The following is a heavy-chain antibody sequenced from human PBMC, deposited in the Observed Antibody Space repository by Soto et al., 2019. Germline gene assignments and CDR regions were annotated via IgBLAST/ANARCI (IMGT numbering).Heavy chain of an antibody. D-gene: IGHD1-26*01. CDR3: ARHHVRGRTIAGAAEF. CDR2: INYSGNT. Sequence: SETLSLTCAVYGGSLSGYYWSWIRQPPGKALEWIGEINYSGNTNYNPSLKSRVSISVDTSKNQLFLNLSSVTAADTAMYYCARHHVRGRTIAGAAEFWGQGTLVTASS. CDR1: GGSLSGYY. V-gene: IGHV4-34*01. J-gene: IGHJ4*02.